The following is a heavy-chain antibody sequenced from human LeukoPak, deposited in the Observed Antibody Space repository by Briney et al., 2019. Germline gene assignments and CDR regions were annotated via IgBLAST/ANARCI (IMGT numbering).Heavy chain of an antibody. V-gene: IGHV4-59*01. CDR2: IYYSGST. CDR1: DDSITMYY. CDR3: ARVEEGYGSGRRENYYYYYMDV. J-gene: IGHJ6*03. D-gene: IGHD3-10*01. Sequence: SETLSLTCTVSDDSITMYYWTWIRQPPGKGLEWIGYIYYSGSTNYKPSLKSRVTISVDTSKNQFSLKLSSVTAADTAVYYCARVEEGYGSGRRENYYYYYMDVWGKGTTVTISS.